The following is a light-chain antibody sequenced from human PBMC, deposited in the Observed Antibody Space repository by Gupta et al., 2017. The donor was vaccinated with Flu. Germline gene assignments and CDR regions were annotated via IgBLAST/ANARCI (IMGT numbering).Light chain of an antibody. CDR2: KAS. V-gene: IGKV1-5*03. Sequence: DIQMTQSPSTLSASVGDRVTITCRASQSISSWLAWYQQKPGKAPKLLIYKASSLESGVPSRLSGSGSGTEFTLTISSLQPDDFATYYCQQYNSYSQTFGQWTKVEIK. CDR3: QQYNSYSQT. J-gene: IGKJ1*01. CDR1: QSISSW.